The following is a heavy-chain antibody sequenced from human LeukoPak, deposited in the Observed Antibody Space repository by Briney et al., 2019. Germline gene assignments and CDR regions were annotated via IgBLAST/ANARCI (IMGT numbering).Heavy chain of an antibody. D-gene: IGHD1-1*01. CDR2: INHRGDT. CDR3: AIGRTISETVYFDF. Sequence: SETLSLTCAVYGDSFSIHYWSWLRHSPGEGLEWFVEINHRGDTNYNPSVKSRVTISVDTSKNQFSLKVRSLTAADSAVYYCAIGRTISETVYFDFWGQGTVVIVSS. CDR1: GDSFSIHY. V-gene: IGHV4-34*01. J-gene: IGHJ4*02.